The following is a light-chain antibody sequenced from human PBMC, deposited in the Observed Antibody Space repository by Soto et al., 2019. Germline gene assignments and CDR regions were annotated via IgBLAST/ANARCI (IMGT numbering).Light chain of an antibody. CDR1: QGIKNF. CDR2: DAS. Sequence: DIRMTQSPPSLSSSVGDKVTITCRASQGIKNFLAWYHQKQGDMPKLLMYDASTLQSGASSRFGGSGSGTVFTLTINSLQPEDVGSYYCQRYDSVPRTFGQGTKVEVK. CDR3: QRYDSVPRT. J-gene: IGKJ1*01. V-gene: IGKV1-27*01.